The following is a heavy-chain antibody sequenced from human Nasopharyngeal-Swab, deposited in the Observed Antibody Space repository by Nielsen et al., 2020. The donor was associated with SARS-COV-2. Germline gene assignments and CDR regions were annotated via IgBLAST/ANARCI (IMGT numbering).Heavy chain of an antibody. CDR3: ARRSREYYYGSGSYYNGYYYGMDV. Sequence: SETLSLTCAVSGGSISSSNWWSWVRQPPGKGLEWIGEIYHSGSTNYNPSLKSRVTISVDKSKNQFSRKLSSVTAADTAVYYCARRSREYYYGSGSYYNGYYYGMDVWGQGTTVTVSS. V-gene: IGHV4-4*02. D-gene: IGHD3-10*01. CDR2: IYHSGST. J-gene: IGHJ6*02. CDR1: GGSISSSNW.